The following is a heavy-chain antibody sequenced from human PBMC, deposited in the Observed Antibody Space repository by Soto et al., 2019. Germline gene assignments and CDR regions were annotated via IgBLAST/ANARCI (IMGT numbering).Heavy chain of an antibody. CDR2: IYSGGST. V-gene: IGHV3-66*01. CDR3: ARDPGVRGVAFDY. Sequence: HPGGSLRLSCAASGFTVSSNYMSWVRQAPGKGLEWVSVIYSGGSTYYADSVKGRFTISRDNSKNTLYLQMNSLRAEDTAVYYCARDPGVRGVAFDYWGQGTLVTVSS. J-gene: IGHJ4*02. D-gene: IGHD3-10*01. CDR1: GFTVSSNY.